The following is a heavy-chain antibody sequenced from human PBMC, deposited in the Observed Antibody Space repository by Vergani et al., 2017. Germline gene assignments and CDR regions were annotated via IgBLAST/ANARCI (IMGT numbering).Heavy chain of an antibody. D-gene: IGHD1-26*01. Sequence: EVQLLESGGGLVQPGGSLRLSCAASGLTFSSYAMSWVRRAPGKGLEWVPAISGSGGSTYYADSVKGRFPISRDNSKNTLYLQMNSLRAEDTAVYYCAKDCSRGSYICYEGMDVWGQGTTVTVSS. CDR3: AKDCSRGSYICYEGMDV. J-gene: IGHJ6*02. CDR1: GLTFSSYA. V-gene: IGHV3-23*01. CDR2: ISGSGGST.